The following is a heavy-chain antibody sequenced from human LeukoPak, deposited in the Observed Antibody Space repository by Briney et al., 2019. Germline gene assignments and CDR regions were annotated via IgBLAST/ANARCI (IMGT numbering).Heavy chain of an antibody. Sequence: GSLRLSCAASGFTFSSYEMNWVRQPPGKGLEWIGSIYYSGSTYYNPSLKSRVTISVDTSKNQFSLKLSSVTAADTAVYYYARQTRGYYYMDVWGKGTTVTISS. V-gene: IGHV4-39*01. J-gene: IGHJ6*03. CDR1: GFTFSSYE. CDR3: ARQTRGYYYMDV. D-gene: IGHD2-8*02. CDR2: IYYSGST.